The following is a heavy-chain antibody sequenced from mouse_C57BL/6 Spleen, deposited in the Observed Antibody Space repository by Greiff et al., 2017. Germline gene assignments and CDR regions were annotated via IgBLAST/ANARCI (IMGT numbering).Heavy chain of an antibody. CDR2: INPSSGYT. D-gene: IGHD1-1*01. CDR3: AGRIITTVVARDWYFDV. V-gene: IGHV1-4*01. CDR1: GYTFTSYT. J-gene: IGHJ1*03. Sequence: VQLQQSGAELARPGASVKMSCKASGYTFTSYTMHWVKQRPGQGLEWIGYINPSSGYTKYSQKFKDKATLTADKSSSTAYMQLGSLTSEDSAVYYCAGRIITTVVARDWYFDVWGTGTTVTVSS.